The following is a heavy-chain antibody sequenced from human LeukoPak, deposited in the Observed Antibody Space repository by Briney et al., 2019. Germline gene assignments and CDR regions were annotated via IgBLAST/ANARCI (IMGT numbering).Heavy chain of an antibody. CDR3: AKHRFESGGYHSTD. D-gene: IGHD3-22*01. CDR2: ISGSGDST. CDR1: GFTFSSYA. V-gene: IGHV3-23*01. J-gene: IGHJ4*02. Sequence: GGPLRLSCAASGFTFSSYAMSWVRQAPGKGLEWVSAISGSGDSTYYGDSVKGRFTISRDNSKNTLYLQMNSLRDEDTAVYYCAKHRFESGGYHSTDWGQGTLVTVSS.